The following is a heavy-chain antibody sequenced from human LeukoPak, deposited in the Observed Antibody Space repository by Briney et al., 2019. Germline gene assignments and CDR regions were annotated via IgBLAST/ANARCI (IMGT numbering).Heavy chain of an antibody. CDR3: ARGGTYNDILSFDP. Sequence: SETLSLTCTVSGGSISYYYWTWIRQSPGKGLEWIGQIYYTGSTYYNPSLKRRVTISVDTSRNQFSLTLPSVTAADTAVYHCARGGTYNDILSFDPWGQGTLVTVSS. D-gene: IGHD3-9*01. CDR1: GGSISYYY. CDR2: IYYTGST. J-gene: IGHJ5*02. V-gene: IGHV4-59*01.